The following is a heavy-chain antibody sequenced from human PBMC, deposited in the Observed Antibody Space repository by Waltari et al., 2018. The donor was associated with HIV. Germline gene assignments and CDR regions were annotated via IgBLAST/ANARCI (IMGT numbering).Heavy chain of an antibody. V-gene: IGHV3-74*01. CDR1: GFTFSSYW. J-gene: IGHJ2*01. D-gene: IGHD4-17*01. CDR2: INSDGSST. Sequence: EVQLVESGGGLVQPGGSLRLSCAASGFTFSSYWMDWVRQAPGKGLVWVSRINSDGSSTSYADSVKGRFTISRDNAKNTLYLQMNSLRAEDTAVYYCARADYGDPWYFDLWGRGTLVTVSS. CDR3: ARADYGDPWYFDL.